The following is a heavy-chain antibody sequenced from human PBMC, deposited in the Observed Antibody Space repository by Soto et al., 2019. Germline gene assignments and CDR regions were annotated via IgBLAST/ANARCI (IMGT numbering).Heavy chain of an antibody. J-gene: IGHJ5*02. CDR2: IDPSDSYT. Sequence: GESLKISGKGSGYSFTSYWITGVRQMPGKGREGMGRIDPSDSYTNYSRSFQGHVTISADKSISTAYLQWSSLKASDTAVYYCARAGITMVRRGMIGDWFDPRGQGTLLPVSP. V-gene: IGHV5-10-1*01. CDR1: GYSFTSYW. CDR3: ARAGITMVRRGMIGDWFDP. D-gene: IGHD3-10*01.